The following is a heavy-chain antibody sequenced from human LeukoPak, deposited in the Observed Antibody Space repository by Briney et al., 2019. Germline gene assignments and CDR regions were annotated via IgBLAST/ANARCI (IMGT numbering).Heavy chain of an antibody. Sequence: ASVKVSCKASGYTFTGYYMHWVRQAPGQGLEWMGWINPNSGGTNYARKFQGRVTMTRDTSISTAYMELSRLRSDDTAVYYCARGSIAARPQNWFDPWGQGTLVTVSS. D-gene: IGHD6-6*01. J-gene: IGHJ5*02. CDR3: ARGSIAARPQNWFDP. CDR1: GYTFTGYY. V-gene: IGHV1-2*02. CDR2: INPNSGGT.